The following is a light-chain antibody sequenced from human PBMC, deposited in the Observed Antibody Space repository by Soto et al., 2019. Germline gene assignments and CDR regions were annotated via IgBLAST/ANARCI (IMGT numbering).Light chain of an antibody. Sequence: DIQLTQSPSFLSASVGDRVTITXRASQGISSYLAWYQQKPGKAPKLXIYAASTLQRGVPSRFSGSGAGTEFTLTSSSLQPEDFATYYCQQLTSYLITFGQGTRLEIK. CDR1: QGISSY. V-gene: IGKV1-9*01. CDR3: QQLTSYLIT. J-gene: IGKJ5*01. CDR2: AAS.